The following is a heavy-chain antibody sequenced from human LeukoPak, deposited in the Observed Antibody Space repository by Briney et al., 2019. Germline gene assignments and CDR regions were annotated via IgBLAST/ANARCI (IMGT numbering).Heavy chain of an antibody. J-gene: IGHJ4*02. CDR3: ARAMIVVSNQFDY. CDR2: ISGSGGST. Sequence: PGGTLRLSCAASGFTFSSYGMSWVRQAPGKGLEWVSAISGSGGSTYYADSVKGRFTISRDNAKNTLYLQMNSLRAEDTAVYYCARAMIVVSNQFDYWGQGTLVTVSS. D-gene: IGHD3-22*01. CDR1: GFTFSSYG. V-gene: IGHV3-23*01.